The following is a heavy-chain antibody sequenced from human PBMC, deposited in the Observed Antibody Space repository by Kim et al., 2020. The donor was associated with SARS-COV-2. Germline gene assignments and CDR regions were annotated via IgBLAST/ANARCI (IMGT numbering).Heavy chain of an antibody. D-gene: IGHD2-2*01. CDR2: IDPSDSYI. J-gene: IGHJ5*02. CDR1: GYSFTSNW. Sequence: GESLKISCKGSGYSFTSNWITWVRRMPGKGLEWMGRIDPSDSYIKYSPSFQGHVTMSVDKSISTAYLQWSSLKASDTAIYYCARLGPLICSSTSCYDSWGQGTLVSVSS. V-gene: IGHV5-10-1*01. CDR3: ARLGPLICSSTSCYDS.